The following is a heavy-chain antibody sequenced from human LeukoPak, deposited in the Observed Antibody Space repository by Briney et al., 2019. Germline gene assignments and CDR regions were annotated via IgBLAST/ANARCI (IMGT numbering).Heavy chain of an antibody. D-gene: IGHD6-19*01. V-gene: IGHV3-48*01. CDR2: ICSSSSTI. Sequence: GGSLRLSCAASGFTLSSYSINWVRQAPGKGLEWVSYICSSSSTIYYANSVRGRVTISRDTAKNSLYLYMNSLRAEDTAVYYCARLGQQWLEDWGQGTLVTVSS. J-gene: IGHJ4*02. CDR3: ARLGQQWLED. CDR1: GFTLSSYS.